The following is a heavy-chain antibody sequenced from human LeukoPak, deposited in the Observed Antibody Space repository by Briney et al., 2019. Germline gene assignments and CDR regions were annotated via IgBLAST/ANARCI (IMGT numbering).Heavy chain of an antibody. CDR1: GYTFSGTGQY. CDR2: IYPNNGAT. Sequence: ASVKVSCKASGYTFSGTGQYLYWLRQAPGQGLECMGWIYPNNGATAYAQQFQGRVATTRDTSINTAYMELSRLRPDDTAVYYCARDGPAQMVDFDYWGQGALVTVSS. V-gene: IGHV1-2*02. CDR3: ARDGPAQMVDFDY. D-gene: IGHD3-10*01. J-gene: IGHJ4*02.